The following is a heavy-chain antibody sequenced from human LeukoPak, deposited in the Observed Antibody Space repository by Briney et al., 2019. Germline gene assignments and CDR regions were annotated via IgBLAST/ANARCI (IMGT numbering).Heavy chain of an antibody. D-gene: IGHD2-15*01. CDR3: AKDQRVVQYYYYYGMDV. CDR2: ISYDGSNK. Sequence: GGSLRLSCAASGFTFSSCGMHWVRKAPGTGLEWVAVISYDGSNKYYADSVKGRFTMSRDNSKNTLYLQMNSLRAEDTAVYYCAKDQRVVQYYYYYGMDVWGKGTTVTVSS. V-gene: IGHV3-30*18. CDR1: GFTFSSCG. J-gene: IGHJ6*04.